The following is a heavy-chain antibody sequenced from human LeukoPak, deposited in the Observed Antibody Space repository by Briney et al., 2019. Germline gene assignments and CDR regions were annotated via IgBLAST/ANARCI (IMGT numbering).Heavy chain of an antibody. V-gene: IGHV3-21*01. J-gene: IGHJ4*02. CDR3: ARDPYPYYDFWSGYLY. D-gene: IGHD3-3*01. Sequence: GGSLRLSCAASGFTFSSYSMNWVRQAPGKGLEWVSSISSSSSYIYYADSVKGRFTISRDNAKNSLYLQMNSLRAEDTAVYYCARDPYPYYDFWSGYLYWGQGTLVTVSS. CDR1: GFTFSSYS. CDR2: ISSSSSYI.